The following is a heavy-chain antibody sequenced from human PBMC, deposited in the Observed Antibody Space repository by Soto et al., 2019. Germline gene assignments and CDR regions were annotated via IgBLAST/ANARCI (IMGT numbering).Heavy chain of an antibody. Sequence: QVQLVESGGGVVQPGRSLRLSCAASGFSFSNCGMHWVRQAPGKGLEWVAAISFDGNDKYYSESVKGRFTISRDNCKNTLFLQMNSLRVEDTAVYYCVKGSEVARQELDYWGQGTLVTVSS. CDR1: GFSFSNCG. J-gene: IGHJ4*02. V-gene: IGHV3-30*18. CDR2: ISFDGNDK. CDR3: VKGSEVARQELDY. D-gene: IGHD2-15*01.